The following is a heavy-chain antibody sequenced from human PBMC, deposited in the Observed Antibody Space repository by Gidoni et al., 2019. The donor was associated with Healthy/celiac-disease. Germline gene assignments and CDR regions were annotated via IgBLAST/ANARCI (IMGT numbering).Heavy chain of an antibody. J-gene: IGHJ4*02. V-gene: IGHV3-30*18. D-gene: IGHD4-4*01. CDR1: GFTFSSYG. CDR2: ISYDGSNK. CDR3: AKDYSNLDY. Sequence: QVQLVESGGGVVQPGRSLRLSCAASGFTFSSYGMHWVRQAPGKGLEWVAVISYDGSNKYYADSVKGRFTISRDNSKNTLYLQMNSLRAEDTAVYYCAKDYSNLDYWGQGTLVTVSS.